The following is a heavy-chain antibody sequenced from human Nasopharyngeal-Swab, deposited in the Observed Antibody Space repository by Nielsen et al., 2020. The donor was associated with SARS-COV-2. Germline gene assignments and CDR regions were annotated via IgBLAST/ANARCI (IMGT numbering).Heavy chain of an antibody. D-gene: IGHD5-24*01. CDR2: INPNSGGT. J-gene: IGHJ3*02. CDR1: GYTFTGYY. CDR3: ARWGDGYNSRAFDI. V-gene: IGHV1-2*02. Sequence: ASVKVSCKASGYTFTGYYMHWVRQAPGQGLEWMGWINPNSGGTNYAQKFQGRVTMTRDTSISTAYMELSRLRSDDTAVYYCARWGDGYNSRAFDIWGQGTMVTVSS.